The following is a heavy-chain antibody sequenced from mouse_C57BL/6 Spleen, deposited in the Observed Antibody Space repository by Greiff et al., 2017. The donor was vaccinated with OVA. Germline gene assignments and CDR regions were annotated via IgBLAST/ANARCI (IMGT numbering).Heavy chain of an antibody. J-gene: IGHJ3*01. CDR1: GYSFTGYY. V-gene: IGHV1-42*01. D-gene: IGHD2-4*01. CDR2: INPSTGGT. Sequence: VHVKQSGPELVKPGASVKISCKASGYSFTGYYMNWVKQSPEKSLEWIGEINPSTGGTTYNQKFKAKATLTVDKSSSTAYMQLKSLKSEDSAVYYCARGEGLRRGFAYWGQGTLVTVSA. CDR3: ARGEGLRRGFAY.